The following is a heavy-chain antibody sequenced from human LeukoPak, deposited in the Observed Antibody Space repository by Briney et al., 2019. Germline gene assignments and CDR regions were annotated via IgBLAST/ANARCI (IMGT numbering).Heavy chain of an antibody. D-gene: IGHD2-21*01. CDR3: AKDGIVVVRFDY. CDR2: IYYSGST. V-gene: IGHV4-59*01. CDR1: GGSISSYY. Sequence: SETLSLTCTVSGGSISSYYWSWIRQPPGKGLEWIGYIYYSGSTNYNPSLKSRVTISVDTSKNQFSLKLSSVTAADTAVYYCAKDGIVVVRFDYWGQGTLVTVSS. J-gene: IGHJ4*02.